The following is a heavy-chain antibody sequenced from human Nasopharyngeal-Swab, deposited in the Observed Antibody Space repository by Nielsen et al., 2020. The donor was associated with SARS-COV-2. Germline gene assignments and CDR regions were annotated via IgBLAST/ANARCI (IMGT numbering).Heavy chain of an antibody. CDR3: VRDTPAMFAY. Sequence: VRQAPGKGLVWVSRINSDGSSTSYADSVKGRFTISRDNAKNSLYLQMNSLRAEDTAVYYCVRDTPAMFAYWGQGMLVTVSS. CDR2: INSDGSST. V-gene: IGHV3-74*01. J-gene: IGHJ4*02.